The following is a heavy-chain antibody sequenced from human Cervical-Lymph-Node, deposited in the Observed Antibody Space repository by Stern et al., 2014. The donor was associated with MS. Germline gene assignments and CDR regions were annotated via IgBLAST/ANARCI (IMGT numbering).Heavy chain of an antibody. CDR2: ISGYKGNT. D-gene: IGHD5-18*01. V-gene: IGHV1-18*01. CDR3: AIMGTNGIDV. CDR1: GDTFASYG. J-gene: IGHJ6*02. Sequence: QVQLVQSGTEVKKPGASVKVSCKASGDTFASYGVNWVRQAPGQRLEWLGWISGYKGNTSYAQRFQGRVTLTTDTSTTTAYMELRSLRSDDTAVYYCAIMGTNGIDVWGQGTTVTVSS.